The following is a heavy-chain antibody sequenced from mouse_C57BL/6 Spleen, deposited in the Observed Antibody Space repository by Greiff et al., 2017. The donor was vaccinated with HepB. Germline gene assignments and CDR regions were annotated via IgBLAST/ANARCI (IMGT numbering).Heavy chain of an antibody. CDR3: ARDRYDYALAY. D-gene: IGHD2-4*01. J-gene: IGHJ3*01. V-gene: IGHV3-1*01. CDR2: ISYSGST. CDR1: GYSITSGYD. Sequence: VQLKESGPGMVKPSQSLSLTCTVTGYSITSGYDWHWIRHFPGNKLEWMGYISYSGSTNYNPSLKSRISITHDTSKNQFFLKLNSVTTEDTAAYYCARDRYDYALAYWGQGTLVTVSA.